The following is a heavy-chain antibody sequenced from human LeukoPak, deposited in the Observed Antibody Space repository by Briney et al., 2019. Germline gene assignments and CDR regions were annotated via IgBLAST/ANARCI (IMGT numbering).Heavy chain of an antibody. Sequence: SVKVSCKTSGYRFIDDYMHWVRQAPGQGLEWMGGIIPIFGTANYAQKFQGRVTITTDESTSTAYMELSSLRSEDTAVYYCARRRSGDYGLWWFDPWGQGTLVTVSS. CDR1: GYRFIDDY. J-gene: IGHJ5*02. CDR2: IIPIFGTA. V-gene: IGHV1-69*05. D-gene: IGHD2-21*02. CDR3: ARRRSGDYGLWWFDP.